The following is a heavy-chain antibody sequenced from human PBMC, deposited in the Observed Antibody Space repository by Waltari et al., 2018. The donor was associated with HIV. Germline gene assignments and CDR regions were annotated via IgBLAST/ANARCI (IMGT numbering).Heavy chain of an antibody. V-gene: IGHV1-69*01. CDR1: GGTFSSHA. CDR3: ARDGNSSIWYSLWV. J-gene: IGHJ4*02. Sequence: QVQLIQSGAEVKKPGSSVKVSCKASGGTFSSHAISGVRQAPGQGLEWTGGIIPMFGTPNYAQKFQGRVTSTADESTSTAYMELSGLRSEDTAVYFCARDGNSSIWYSLWVWGQGTRVTVSS. D-gene: IGHD6-13*01. CDR2: IIPMFGTP.